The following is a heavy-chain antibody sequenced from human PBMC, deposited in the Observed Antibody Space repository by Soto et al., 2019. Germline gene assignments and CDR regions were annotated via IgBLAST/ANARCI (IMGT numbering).Heavy chain of an antibody. D-gene: IGHD3-10*01. CDR1: GFTFSSYG. CDR2: IWSDGSNK. Sequence: QVQLVESGGGVVQPGRSLRLSCAASGFTFSSYGMHWVRQAPGKGLAWVAVIWSDGSNKYYADSVKGRFTISRDNSTNTLYLQMNSLRAEDTAVYYCARDTITVVRGVMWYWGQGTLVTVSS. J-gene: IGHJ4*02. V-gene: IGHV3-33*01. CDR3: ARDTITVVRGVMWY.